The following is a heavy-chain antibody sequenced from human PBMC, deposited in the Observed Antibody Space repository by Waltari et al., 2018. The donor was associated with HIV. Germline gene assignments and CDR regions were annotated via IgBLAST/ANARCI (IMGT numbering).Heavy chain of an antibody. Sequence: EVQLVESGGGLVQPGGSLRLSCAASGFTFSNTWMHWVRQAPGKGLVWVSRINRDGSRTTYADSVKGRFTISRDNAEKMLYLQMNSLRVEDTAVYYCARGDGGYFGYWGQGTLVTVSS. CDR1: GFTFSNTW. V-gene: IGHV3-74*02. D-gene: IGHD2-15*01. CDR3: ARGDGGYFGY. CDR2: INRDGSRT. J-gene: IGHJ4*02.